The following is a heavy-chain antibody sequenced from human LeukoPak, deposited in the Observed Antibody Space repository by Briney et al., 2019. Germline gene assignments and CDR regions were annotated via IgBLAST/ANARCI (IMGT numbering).Heavy chain of an antibody. V-gene: IGHV1-18*01. Sequence: GASVKVSCKASGYTFTSYGISWVRQAPGQGLEWMGWISAYNGNTNYAQKLQGRVTMTTDTSTSTAYMELRSLRSDDTAVYYCARSKTYYYDCSGYYYPDDAFDIWGQGTMVTVSS. CDR3: ARSKTYYYDCSGYYYPDDAFDI. CDR2: ISAYNGNT. D-gene: IGHD3-22*01. CDR1: GYTFTSYG. J-gene: IGHJ3*02.